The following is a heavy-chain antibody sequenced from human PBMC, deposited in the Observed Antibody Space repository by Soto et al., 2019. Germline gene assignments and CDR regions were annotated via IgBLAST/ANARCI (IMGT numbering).Heavy chain of an antibody. CDR1: GFTFSSYW. V-gene: IGHV3-74*01. D-gene: IGHD6-19*01. J-gene: IGHJ5*01. CDR2: INNDGSST. Sequence: PGGSLRLSCAASGFTFSSYWMHWVRQAPGKGLVWVSRINNDGSSTSDADSVKGRFTISRDNARNTLYLQMNSLRAEDTAVYYCARRGINSGWYDYWGQGTLVTVSS. CDR3: ARRGINSGWYDY.